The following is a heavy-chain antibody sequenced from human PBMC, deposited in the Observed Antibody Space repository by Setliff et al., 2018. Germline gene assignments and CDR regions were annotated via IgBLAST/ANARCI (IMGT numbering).Heavy chain of an antibody. CDR1: GDSISAAS. J-gene: IGHJ4*02. Sequence: SETLSLTCTVSGDSISAASIMAWIRQPPGKGLEFIGYVYYSGTANDSPSLRSRLTISVDTSKNQFSLKLRSVTAADTAVYYCARGGTFRYFDFWGQGAPVTVSS. CDR3: ARGGTFRYFDF. D-gene: IGHD5-12*01. V-gene: IGHV4-59*01. CDR2: VYYSGTA.